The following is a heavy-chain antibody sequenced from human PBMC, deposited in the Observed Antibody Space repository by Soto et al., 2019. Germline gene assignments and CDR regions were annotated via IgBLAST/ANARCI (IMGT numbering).Heavy chain of an antibody. V-gene: IGHV3-23*01. CDR1: GFTFSSYA. D-gene: IGHD2-15*01. CDR3: AKDMSDCSGGSCYESGFDY. CDR2: ISGSGGST. J-gene: IGHJ4*02. Sequence: PGGSLRLSCAASGFTFSSYAMSWVRQAPGKGLEWVSAISGSGGSTYYADSVKGRFTISRDNSKNTLYLQMNSLRAEDTAVYYCAKDMSDCSGGSCYESGFDYWGQGTLVTVSS.